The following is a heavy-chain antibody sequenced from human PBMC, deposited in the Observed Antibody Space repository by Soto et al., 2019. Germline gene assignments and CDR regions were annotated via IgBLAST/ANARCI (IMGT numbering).Heavy chain of an antibody. V-gene: IGHV4-61*01. J-gene: IGHJ4*02. CDR2: VYHTGRT. CDR1: GGSFKSGSYS. D-gene: IGHD3-3*01. CDR3: ARDFAYFDS. Sequence: SATLSLTCTVSGGSFKSGSYSWSWIRQPPGKGLEWIGYVYHTGRTSYNPSPKSRVSISMDTSKNQFSLNLDSVTAADTAVYFCARDFAYFDSWGQGTLVTVSS.